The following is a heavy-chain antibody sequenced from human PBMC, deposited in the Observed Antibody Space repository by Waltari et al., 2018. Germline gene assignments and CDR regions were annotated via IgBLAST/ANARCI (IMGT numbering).Heavy chain of an antibody. CDR1: GGSFGGYY. D-gene: IGHD3-16*01. Sequence: QVQLQQWGAGLLKPSETLSLTCAVYGGSFGGYYWTWIRQPPGKGLEWIGEINQSGRTNYSPSLQSPVTISIDMSKNQFSLKLDSVTAADTAVYYFASATGGLYGVGLDYWGQGTLVTVSS. V-gene: IGHV4-34*02. CDR2: INQSGRT. J-gene: IGHJ4*02. CDR3: ASATGGLYGVGLDY.